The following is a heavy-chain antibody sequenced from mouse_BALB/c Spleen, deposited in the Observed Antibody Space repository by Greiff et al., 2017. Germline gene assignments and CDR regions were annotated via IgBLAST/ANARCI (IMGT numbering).Heavy chain of an antibody. D-gene: IGHD2-14*01. V-gene: IGHV6-6*02. Sequence: EVQGVESGGGLVQPGGSMKLSCVASGFTFSSYWMSWVRQSPEKGLEWVAEIRLKSDNYATHYAESVKGKFTISRDDSKSRLYLQMNSLRAEDTGIYYCTGVRGAMDYWGQGTSVTVSS. J-gene: IGHJ4*01. CDR2: IRLKSDNYAT. CDR3: TGVRGAMDY. CDR1: GFTFSSYW.